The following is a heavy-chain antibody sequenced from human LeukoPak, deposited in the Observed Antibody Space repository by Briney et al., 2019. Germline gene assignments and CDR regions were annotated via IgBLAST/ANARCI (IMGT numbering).Heavy chain of an antibody. CDR1: GGTFSSYA. V-gene: IGHV1-69*13. J-gene: IGHJ4*02. CDR2: IIPIFGTA. D-gene: IGHD3-16*02. CDR3: ARAMITFGGVIVIGPFDY. Sequence: ASVKVSCKASGGTFSSYAISWVRQAPGQGLEWMGGIIPIFGTANYAQKFQGRVTITADESTSTAYMELSSLRSEDTAVYYCARAMITFGGVIVIGPFDYWGQGTLVTVSS.